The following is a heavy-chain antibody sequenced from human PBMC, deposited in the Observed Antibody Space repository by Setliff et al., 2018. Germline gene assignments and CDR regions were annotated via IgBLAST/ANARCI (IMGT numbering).Heavy chain of an antibody. CDR2: IYDNANI. CDR3: ARVTGDRASDI. Sequence: SETLSLTCTVSGGSIDSYYWSWVRQPPGKGLQWIGYIYDNANINYNPSLKSRLSISVDTSKRQFFLTLSSVTPADTAVYYCARVTGDRASDIWGQGTMVTV. J-gene: IGHJ3*02. V-gene: IGHV4-59*01. D-gene: IGHD7-27*01. CDR1: GGSIDSYY.